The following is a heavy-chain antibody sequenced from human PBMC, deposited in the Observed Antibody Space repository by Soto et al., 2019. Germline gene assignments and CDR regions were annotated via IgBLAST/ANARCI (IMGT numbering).Heavy chain of an antibody. CDR2: IYYTGST. V-gene: IGHV4-59*01. D-gene: IGHD2-2*01. CDR3: AKYRRTEEEGFTIDY. J-gene: IGHJ4*02. CDR1: VDAINNYY. Sequence: PSETLSLTCTVSVDAINNYYCSLILQPPGKRLEWIVYIYYTGSTTYNPSLESLVTMSVDTSKNQFSLKLNSVNAAYTAVYYCAKYRRTEEEGFTIDYWGRGNMVTVSS.